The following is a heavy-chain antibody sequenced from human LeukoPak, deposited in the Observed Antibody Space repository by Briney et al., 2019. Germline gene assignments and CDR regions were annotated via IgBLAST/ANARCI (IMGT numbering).Heavy chain of an antibody. V-gene: IGHV1-2*04. CDR2: INPNSGGT. Sequence: ASVKVSCKASGYTFTGYYMHWVRQAPGQGLEWMGWINPNSGGTNYAQKFQGWVTMTRDTSISTAYMELSRLRSDDTAVYYCARAAGVPAAMQDYYYYGMDVWGQGTMVTVSS. J-gene: IGHJ6*02. CDR1: GYTFTGYY. CDR3: ARAAGVPAAMQDYYYYGMDV. D-gene: IGHD2-2*01.